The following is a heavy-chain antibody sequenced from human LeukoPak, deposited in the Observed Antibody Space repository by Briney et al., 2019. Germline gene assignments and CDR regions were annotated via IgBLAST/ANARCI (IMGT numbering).Heavy chain of an antibody. D-gene: IGHD1-1*01. CDR2: IKTDGSEK. V-gene: IGHV3-7*01. CDR1: GFTFSTFW. Sequence: GGSLRLSCAASGFTFSTFWMSWVRQAPGKGLEWVANIKTDGSEKYYVDSMKGRFTVSRDNAKNSLYLQMDSLRAEDTAVYYCARGGTFVSDYWGQGTLVNVSS. CDR3: ARGGTFVSDY. J-gene: IGHJ4*02.